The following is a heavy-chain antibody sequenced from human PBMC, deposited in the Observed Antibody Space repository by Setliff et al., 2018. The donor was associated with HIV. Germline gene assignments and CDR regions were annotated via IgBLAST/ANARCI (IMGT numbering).Heavy chain of an antibody. CDR2: INPIFGTA. J-gene: IGHJ4*02. CDR1: GGSVSRLS. V-gene: IGHV1-69*05. D-gene: IGHD3-10*01. Sequence: SVKVSCKSSGGSVSRLSLGWVRQAPGQGLEWMGGINPIFGTAMYSQTFQGRVTFARDESTNTVYMELSSLSSDDTAVYYCARDNYGNFPAYFDHWGQGTLVTVSS. CDR3: ARDNYGNFPAYFDH.